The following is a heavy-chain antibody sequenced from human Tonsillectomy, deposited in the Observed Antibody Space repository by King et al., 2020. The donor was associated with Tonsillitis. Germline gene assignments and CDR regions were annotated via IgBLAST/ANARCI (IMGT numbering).Heavy chain of an antibody. J-gene: IGHJ4*02. CDR2: IYYSGST. CDR3: ARRGRGGLYFDY. D-gene: IGHD3-10*01. CDR1: GGSISSYY. V-gene: IGHV4-59*08. Sequence: QLQESGPGLVKPSETLSLTCTVSGGSISSYYWSWIRQPPGKGLAWIGYIYYSGSTNYNPSLKSRVTISVDTSKNQFSLKLSSVTAADTAVYYCARRGRGGLYFDYWGQGTLVTVSS.